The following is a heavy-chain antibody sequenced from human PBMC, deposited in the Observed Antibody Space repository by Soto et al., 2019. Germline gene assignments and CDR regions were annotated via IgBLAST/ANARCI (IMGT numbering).Heavy chain of an antibody. J-gene: IGHJ6*02. D-gene: IGHD2-2*01. CDR1: GGTFSSYA. V-gene: IGHV1-69*01. Sequence: QVQLVQSGAEVKKPGSSVKVSCKASGGTFSSYAISWVRQAPGQGLEWMGGIIPISGTANYAQKFQGRVTITADESTLTAYMELSSLRSEDTAVYYCARSQGSRTSLEIYYYYYYGMDVWGQGTTVTVSS. CDR2: IIPISGTA. CDR3: ARSQGSRTSLEIYYYYYYGMDV.